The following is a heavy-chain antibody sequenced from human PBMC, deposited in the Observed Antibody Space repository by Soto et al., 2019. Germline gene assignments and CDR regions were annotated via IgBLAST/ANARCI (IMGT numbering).Heavy chain of an antibody. CDR1: GFTVSSNY. V-gene: IGHV3-53*01. D-gene: IGHD2-2*01. CDR3: AKGVVPYYFDY. CDR2: IYSGGST. J-gene: IGHJ4*02. Sequence: PGGSLRLSCAASGFTVSSNYMSWVRQAPGKGLEWVSVIYSGGSTYYADSVKGRFTISRDNSKNTLYLQMNSLRAEDTAVYYCAKGVVPYYFDYWGQGTLVTVSS.